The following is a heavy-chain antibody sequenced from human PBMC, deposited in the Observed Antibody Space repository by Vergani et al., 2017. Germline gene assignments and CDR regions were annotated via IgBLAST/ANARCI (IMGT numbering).Heavy chain of an antibody. CDR3: XRDFPRQATSTKDP. V-gene: IGHV1-18*01. CDR1: GYTFTSYG. Sequence: QVQLVQSGAEVKKPGASVKVSCKASGYTFTSYGISWVRPAPGQGLEWMGWISAYNGNTNYAQKLQGRVTMTPDTSTSTAYMELRSLRSDDTAVYYCXRDFPRQATSTKDPWGQGTLVTVSS. J-gene: IGHJ5*02. D-gene: IGHD5-12*01. CDR2: ISAYNGNT.